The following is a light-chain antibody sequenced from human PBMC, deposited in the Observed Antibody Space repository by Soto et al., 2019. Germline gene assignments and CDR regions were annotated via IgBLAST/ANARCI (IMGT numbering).Light chain of an antibody. Sequence: DIHMTQAPSSLSASVGDSVTITCRASQTINKNINWYHQKPGQAPNLLIYSASDFQSEVPSRFSGSGSGTEFTLTISGLQPEDFATYYCQQSFSTPYTFGQGTDLQI. CDR1: QTINKN. J-gene: IGKJ2*01. CDR2: SAS. V-gene: IGKV1-39*01. CDR3: QQSFSTPYT.